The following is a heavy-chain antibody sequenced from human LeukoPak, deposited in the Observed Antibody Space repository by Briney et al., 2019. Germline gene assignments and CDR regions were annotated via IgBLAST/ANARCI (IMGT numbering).Heavy chain of an antibody. CDR2: INHSGST. D-gene: IGHD2-15*01. CDR1: GGSFSGYY. J-gene: IGHJ6*02. Sequence: SETLSLTCAVYGGSFSGYYWSWTRQPPGKGLEWIGEINHSGSTNYNPSLKSRVAISVDTSKNQFSLKLSSVTAADTAVYYCARAPGYCSGGSCSYYYGMDVWGQGTTVTVSS. V-gene: IGHV4-34*01. CDR3: ARAPGYCSGGSCSYYYGMDV.